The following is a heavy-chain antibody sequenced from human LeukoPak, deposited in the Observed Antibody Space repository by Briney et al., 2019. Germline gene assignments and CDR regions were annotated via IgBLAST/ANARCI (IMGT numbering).Heavy chain of an antibody. V-gene: IGHV4-30-4*01. CDR1: GGSLSRGDHY. Sequence: SETLSLTCTVSGGSLSRGDHYWRSVRQPPGRGLEWIAYFYYGGSTYYNPSLKSRVTISVDASKNQFSLKLSSVTDADTAVYYCAREILGYCSSTSCYSESNCFDLGGQGTLVSVSS. J-gene: IGHJ5*02. CDR2: FYYGGST. D-gene: IGHD2-2*01. CDR3: AREILGYCSSTSCYSESNCFDL.